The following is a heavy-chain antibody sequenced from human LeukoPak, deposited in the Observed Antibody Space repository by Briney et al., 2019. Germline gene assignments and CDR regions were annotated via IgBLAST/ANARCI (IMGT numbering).Heavy chain of an antibody. D-gene: IGHD5/OR15-5a*01. CDR3: ARDPSNTSGYRVYHDY. V-gene: IGHV1-18*01. J-gene: IGHJ4*02. CDR1: GYTFTNYG. CDR2: LSTYNGNT. Sequence: ASVKVSCKASGYTFTNYGVSWVRQAPGQGLEWMGWLSTYNGNTNYAQQLQGRVTMTTDTSTSTVYMELRSLRSDDTAVYYCARDPSNTSGYRVYHDYWGQGALVTVSS.